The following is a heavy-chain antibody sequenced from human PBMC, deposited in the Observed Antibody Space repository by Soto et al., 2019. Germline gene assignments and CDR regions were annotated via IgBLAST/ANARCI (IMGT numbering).Heavy chain of an antibody. CDR3: ARGPYYDFWSGPTRLYFDY. Sequence: ASVKVSCKASGYTFTGYYMHWVRQAPGQGLEWMGWINPNSGGTNYAQKFQGRVTMTRDTSISTAYMELRRLRSDDTAVYYCARGPYYDFWSGPTRLYFDYWGQGTLVTVSS. V-gene: IGHV1-2*02. J-gene: IGHJ4*02. CDR2: INPNSGGT. D-gene: IGHD3-3*01. CDR1: GYTFTGYY.